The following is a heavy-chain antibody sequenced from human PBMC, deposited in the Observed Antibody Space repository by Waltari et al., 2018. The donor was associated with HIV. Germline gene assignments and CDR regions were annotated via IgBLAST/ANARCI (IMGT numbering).Heavy chain of an antibody. CDR2: INHSGST. CDR1: GGSFSGYY. V-gene: IGHV4-34*01. D-gene: IGHD3-16*01. J-gene: IGHJ5*02. CDR3: VRGQGGGFDP. Sequence: QVQLQQWGAGLLKPSETLSLTCAVYGGSFSGYYWSWIRQPPGKGREWIGEINHSGSTNYNPSLKSRVTISVDTSKNQFSLKLSSVTAADTAVYYCVRGQGGGFDPWGQGTLVTVSS.